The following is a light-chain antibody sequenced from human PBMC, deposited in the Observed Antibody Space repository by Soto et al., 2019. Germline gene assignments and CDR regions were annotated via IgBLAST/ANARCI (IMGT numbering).Light chain of an antibody. Sequence: DIQMTQSPSSLSASVGDRVTITCRASQGIGNDLGWYQQKPGKAPKRLIYAASSLQSGVPSRFSGSGSGTEFTLTIRSLQPEDFATYYCLQHNRYPLTFGPGTKVDIK. CDR1: QGIGND. CDR3: LQHNRYPLT. CDR2: AAS. J-gene: IGKJ3*01. V-gene: IGKV1-17*01.